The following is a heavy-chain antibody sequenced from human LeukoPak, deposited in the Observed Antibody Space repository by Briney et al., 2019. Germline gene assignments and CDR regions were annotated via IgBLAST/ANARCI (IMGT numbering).Heavy chain of an antibody. D-gene: IGHD1-1*01. J-gene: IGHJ4*02. Sequence: SETLSLTCTVSGGSISSYYWSWIRQPAGKGLEWIGRIYTSGSTNYNPSLKSRVTMSVDTSKNQFSLKLSTVTATDTAMYYCTREAGNTQYFDYWGQGTLVTVSS. CDR2: IYTSGST. CDR3: TREAGNTQYFDY. CDR1: GGSISSYY. V-gene: IGHV4-4*07.